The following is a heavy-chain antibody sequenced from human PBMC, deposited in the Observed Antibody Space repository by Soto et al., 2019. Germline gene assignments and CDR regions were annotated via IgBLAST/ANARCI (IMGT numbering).Heavy chain of an antibody. V-gene: IGHV3-53*03. D-gene: IGHD3-22*01. CDR3: ARASKGSGYSPHAFDI. J-gene: IGHJ3*02. CDR2: IYTVGTT. CDR1: GFAVSSNY. Sequence: AGGSLRLSCAASGFAVSSNYMSWVRQPPGKGLEWVSLIYTVGTTYYADSVKGRFTISRDNSKNTLYLQMNSLRAEDTAVYYCARASKGSGYSPHAFDIWGQGTMVTVSS.